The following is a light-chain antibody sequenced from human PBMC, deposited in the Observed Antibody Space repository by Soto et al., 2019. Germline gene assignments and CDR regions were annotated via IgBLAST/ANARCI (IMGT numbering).Light chain of an antibody. CDR2: SAA. J-gene: IGKJ5*01. CDR1: QSVAKY. V-gene: IGKV1-39*01. CDR3: QQSYMDPIT. Sequence: IQMTQSPSSLSASVGDRVTITCRATQSVAKYVNWYQQKPGKAPNLLIYSAANLQSGVPSRFTGSGFATDFTLTISSVQPEDFATYFCQQSYMDPITFGQGTRLEIK.